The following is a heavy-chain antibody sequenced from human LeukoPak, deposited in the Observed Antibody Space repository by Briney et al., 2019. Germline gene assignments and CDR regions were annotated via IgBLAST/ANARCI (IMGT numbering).Heavy chain of an antibody. J-gene: IGHJ4*02. D-gene: IGHD3-9*01. CDR2: ISSDGSHK. CDR1: GFTFSSYG. V-gene: IGHV3-30*18. Sequence: GGSLRLSCAASGFTFSSYGMHWVRQAPGKGLEWVAVISSDGSHKYWADSVKGRFTISRDNSKNTVYLQMNSLRAEDTAVYYCAKGSIDWYYFDYWGQGTLVTVSS. CDR3: AKGSIDWYYFDY.